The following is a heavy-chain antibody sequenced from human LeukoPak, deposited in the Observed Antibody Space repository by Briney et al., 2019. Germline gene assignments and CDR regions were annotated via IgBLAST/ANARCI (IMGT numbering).Heavy chain of an antibody. J-gene: IGHJ6*02. CDR3: ARIGYCSSTSCYTTDV. Sequence: PSEILSLTCAVYGGSFSGYYWSWIRQPPGKGLEWIGEIDHSGSTNYNPSLKSRVTISVDTSKNQFSLKLSSVTAADTAVYYCARIGYCSSTSCYTTDVWGQGTTVTVSS. V-gene: IGHV4-34*01. D-gene: IGHD2-2*02. CDR2: IDHSGST. CDR1: GGSFSGYY.